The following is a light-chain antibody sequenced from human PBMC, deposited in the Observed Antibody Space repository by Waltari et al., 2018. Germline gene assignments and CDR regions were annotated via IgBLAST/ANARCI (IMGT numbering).Light chain of an antibody. CDR3: AAWDDSLNGVV. V-gene: IGLV1-44*01. CDR2: SNK. J-gene: IGLJ2*01. Sequence: QSVLTQPPSASGTPGQRVTISCSRSSSNIGSTTVNSYQQLPGTDPKLLIYSNKQRPSGVPGRVSGSKSGTSASLAISGLQSEHEADYYCAAWDDSLNGVVFGGGTKLTVL. CDR1: SSNIGSTT.